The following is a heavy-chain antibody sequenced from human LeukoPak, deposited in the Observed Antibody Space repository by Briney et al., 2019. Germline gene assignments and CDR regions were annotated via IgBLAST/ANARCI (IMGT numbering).Heavy chain of an antibody. J-gene: IGHJ4*02. CDR2: LQQDGSEK. D-gene: IGHD3-16*02. CDR1: GFTFSSYW. V-gene: IGHV3-7*04. CDR3: ARVSPRLRLGELSFGEFDY. Sequence: GSLRLSCAASGFTFSSYWMSWVRQAPGKGLEWVANLQQDGSEKYYVDSVKGRFTISRDNAKNSLYLQMNSLRAEDTAVYYCARVSPRLRLGELSFGEFDYWGQGTLVTVSS.